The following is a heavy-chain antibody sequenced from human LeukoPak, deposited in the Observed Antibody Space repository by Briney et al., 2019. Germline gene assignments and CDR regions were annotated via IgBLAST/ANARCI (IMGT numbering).Heavy chain of an antibody. J-gene: IGHJ4*02. CDR3: ARGRFSYDTSGYPKPHYFDY. V-gene: IGHV1-69*04. D-gene: IGHD3-22*01. CDR1: GGTFSSYA. CDR2: IIPILGIA. Sequence: SVKVSCKASGGTFSSYAISWVRHAPGQGLEWMGRIIPILGIANYAQKFQGRVTITADKSTSTAYMELSSLRSEDTAVYYCARGRFSYDTSGYPKPHYFDYWGQGTLVTVSS.